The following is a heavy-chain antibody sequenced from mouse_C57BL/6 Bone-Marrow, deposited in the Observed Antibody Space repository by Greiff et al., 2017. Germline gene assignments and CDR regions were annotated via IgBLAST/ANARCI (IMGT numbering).Heavy chain of an antibody. V-gene: IGHV1-64*01. Sequence: QVQLQQPGAELVKPGASVTLSCKASGYTFTSYWMHWVKQRPGQGREWIGMIHPNSGSTNYNEKFKSKATLTVDKSSRTAYMQRSSLTSEDSAVYDCARDITTVVADVWGTGTTVTVSS. CDR1: GYTFTSYW. CDR2: IHPNSGST. D-gene: IGHD1-1*01. CDR3: ARDITTVVADV. J-gene: IGHJ1*03.